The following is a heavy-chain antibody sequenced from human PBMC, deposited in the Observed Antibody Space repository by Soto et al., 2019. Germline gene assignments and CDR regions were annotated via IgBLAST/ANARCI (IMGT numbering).Heavy chain of an antibody. CDR2: IYYSGST. CDR1: GGSVISGSYY. CDR3: ARHLQRWLQFGFDY. V-gene: IGHV4-61*01. Sequence: SETLSLTCTVSGGSVISGSYYWRWIRQPPGKGLEWIGYIYYSGSTNYNPSLKSRVTISVDTSKNQFSLKLSSVTAADTAVYYCARHLQRWLQFGFDYWGQGTLVTVSS. J-gene: IGHJ4*02. D-gene: IGHD5-12*01.